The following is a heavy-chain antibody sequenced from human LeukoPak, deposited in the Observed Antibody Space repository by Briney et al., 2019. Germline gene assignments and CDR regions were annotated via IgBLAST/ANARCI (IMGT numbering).Heavy chain of an antibody. CDR3: ARSFIVGATSGYYFKY. CDR2: INPSGGST. J-gene: IGHJ4*02. D-gene: IGHD1-26*01. CDR1: RYIFISYY. Sequence: ASVKVSCKASRYIFISYYMHWVRQAPGQGLEWMGIINPSGGSTSYAQKFQGRVTMTRDTSTSTVYMELSSLRSEDTAVYYCARSFIVGATSGYYFKYWGQGTLVTVSS. V-gene: IGHV1-46*01.